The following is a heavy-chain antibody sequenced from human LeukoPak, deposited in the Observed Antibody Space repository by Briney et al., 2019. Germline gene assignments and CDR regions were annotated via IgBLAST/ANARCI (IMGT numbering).Heavy chain of an antibody. V-gene: IGHV4-34*01. CDR2: IYYSGST. CDR3: ARDRTKTYYYGMDV. Sequence: SETLSLTCAVYGGSFSGYYWSWIRQPPGKGLEWIGSIYYSGSTYYNPSLKSRVTISVDTSKNQFSLKLSSVTAADTAVYYCARDRTKTYYYGMDVWGQGTTVTVSS. D-gene: IGHD1-1*01. CDR1: GGSFSGYY. J-gene: IGHJ6*02.